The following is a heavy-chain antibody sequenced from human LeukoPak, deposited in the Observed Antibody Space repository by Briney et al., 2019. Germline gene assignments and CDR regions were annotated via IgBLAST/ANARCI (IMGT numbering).Heavy chain of an antibody. CDR2: IKQDGSKK. V-gene: IGHV3-7*05. CDR1: GFTFSTSW. J-gene: IGHJ4*02. D-gene: IGHD5-24*01. CDR3: AKVIREVDMSHDY. Sequence: GGSLRLSCAASGFTFSTSWMSWVRQAPGKVLEWVAIIKQDGSKKYYVDSVKGRFTISRDNAKNSLFLQMNSLRAEDTAVYYCAKVIREVDMSHDYWGQGALVTVSS.